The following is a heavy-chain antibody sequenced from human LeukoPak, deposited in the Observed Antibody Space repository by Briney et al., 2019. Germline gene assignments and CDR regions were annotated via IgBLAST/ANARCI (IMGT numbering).Heavy chain of an antibody. CDR1: GFTFSSYG. V-gene: IGHV3-30*18. Sequence: GGSLRLSSAASGFTFSSYGMHWVRQAPGKGLEWVAVISYDGSNKYYADSVKGRFTISRDNSKNTLYLQMNSLRAEDTAVYYCAKGEWCMIREFDIWGQGTMVTVSS. J-gene: IGHJ3*02. CDR3: AKGEWCMIREFDI. CDR2: ISYDGSNK. D-gene: IGHD2-8*02.